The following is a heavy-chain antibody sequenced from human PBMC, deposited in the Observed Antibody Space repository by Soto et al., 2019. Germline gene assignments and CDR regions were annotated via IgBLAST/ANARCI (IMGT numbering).Heavy chain of an antibody. Sequence: QVQLVESGGGVVQPGWSLRLSCAASGFTFSSYGMHWVRQAPGKGLGWVAVISRDGSSIYYADSVKGRFTISRDNSKSTLYLQMNSLRAEDTAMYYCANDYYASSGYSYWGQGTLVTVSS. CDR2: ISRDGSSI. CDR1: GFTFSSYG. J-gene: IGHJ4*02. D-gene: IGHD3-22*01. V-gene: IGHV3-30*18. CDR3: ANDYYASSGYSY.